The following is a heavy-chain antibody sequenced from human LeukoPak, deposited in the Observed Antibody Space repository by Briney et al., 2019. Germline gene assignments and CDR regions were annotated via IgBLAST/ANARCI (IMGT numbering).Heavy chain of an antibody. Sequence: GASVKVSCKASGYTFTSYGISWVRQAPGQGLEWMGWISAYNGNTNYAQKLQGRVTMTTDTSTSTAYMELRSLRSDDTAMYYCARDWLGGGAARRGDFDYWGQGTLVTVSS. CDR1: GYTFTSYG. D-gene: IGHD6-6*01. CDR2: ISAYNGNT. J-gene: IGHJ4*02. CDR3: ARDWLGGGAARRGDFDY. V-gene: IGHV1-18*01.